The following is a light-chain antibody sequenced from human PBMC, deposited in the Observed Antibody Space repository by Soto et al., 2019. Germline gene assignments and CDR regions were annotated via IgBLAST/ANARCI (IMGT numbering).Light chain of an antibody. J-gene: IGLJ1*01. Sequence: QSALTQAASVSGSPGQSITISCTGTSSDVGAYNYVSWYQQHPGKAPKLMIYGVSNRPSGISNRFSGSKSGNTASLTISGLQPEDEADYYCNSYAGNIGYVFGTGTKVTVL. CDR2: GVS. CDR3: NSYAGNIGYV. V-gene: IGLV2-14*03. CDR1: SSDVGAYNY.